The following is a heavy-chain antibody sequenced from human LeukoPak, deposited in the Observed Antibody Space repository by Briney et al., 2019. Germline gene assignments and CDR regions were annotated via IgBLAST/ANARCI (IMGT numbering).Heavy chain of an antibody. V-gene: IGHV4-4*07. CDR2: IYTSGST. CDR3: ARENSGWYYFDY. Sequence: SETLSLTCTVSGGSISSYYWSWIRQPAGKGPEWIGRIYTSGSTYYNPSLKSRVTMSVDTSKNQFSLKLNSVIAADTAVYYCARENSGWYYFDYWGQGTLVTVSS. J-gene: IGHJ4*02. CDR1: GGSISSYY. D-gene: IGHD6-19*01.